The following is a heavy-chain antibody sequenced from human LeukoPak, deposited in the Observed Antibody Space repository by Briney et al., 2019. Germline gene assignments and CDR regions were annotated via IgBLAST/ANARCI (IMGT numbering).Heavy chain of an antibody. CDR3: ARHAAALYYFDY. V-gene: IGHV4-59*08. J-gene: IGHJ4*02. Sequence: PSETLSLTCTVSGGSISSYYWSWIRQPPGKGLEWIGYIYYSGSTNYNPSLKSRVTISVDTSKNQFPLKLSSVTAADTAVYYCARHAAALYYFDYWGQGTLVTVSS. CDR1: GGSISSYY. CDR2: IYYSGST. D-gene: IGHD6-13*01.